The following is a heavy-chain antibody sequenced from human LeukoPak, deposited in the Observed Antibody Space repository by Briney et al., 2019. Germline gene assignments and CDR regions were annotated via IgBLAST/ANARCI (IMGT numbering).Heavy chain of an antibody. V-gene: IGHV4-61*01. CDR3: ATPLDYHDNSGFHQGGD. Sequence: KTSETLSLTCTVSGGSVSSGSHYWTWIRQPPGKGLEWIGYIYYSGNTNYNPSLKSRVTISVDTSKNQFSLKLSSVTAADTAMYYCATPLDYHDNSGFHQGGDWGQGTLVTVSS. CDR2: IYYSGNT. D-gene: IGHD3-22*01. CDR1: GGSVSSGSHY. J-gene: IGHJ4*02.